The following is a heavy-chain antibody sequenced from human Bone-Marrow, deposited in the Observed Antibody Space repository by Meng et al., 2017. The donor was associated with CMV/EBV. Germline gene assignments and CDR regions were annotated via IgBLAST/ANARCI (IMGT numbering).Heavy chain of an antibody. CDR1: GFTSSAYY. CDR3: ARGRLLQFNY. Sequence: QGQSVEAGGGLCQPWGSLRVARSASGFTSSAYYMSWIRQAPWKGSELVEVTSTRSSQTNYADSVKGLFTITRDNAQNSLYLTMTSLRAEDTAVYYCARGRLLQFNYWGQGTLVTVSS. V-gene: IGHV3-11*05. J-gene: IGHJ4*02. D-gene: IGHD5-24*01. CDR2: TSTRSSQT.